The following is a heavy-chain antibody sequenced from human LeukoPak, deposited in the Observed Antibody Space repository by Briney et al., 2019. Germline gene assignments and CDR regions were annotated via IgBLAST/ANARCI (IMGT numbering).Heavy chain of an antibody. CDR2: ISGSASNT. CDR3: ARGMYDYGDSLVTSYFDF. CDR1: GFTFSSYA. Sequence: GGSLRLSCAASGFTFSSYAMSWVRQAPGKGLEWVSVISGSASNTYYADSVKGRFTISRDNAKNSLYLQMNSLRAEDTAVYYCARGMYDYGDSLVTSYFDFWGQGALVTVSS. V-gene: IGHV3-23*01. J-gene: IGHJ4*02. D-gene: IGHD4-17*01.